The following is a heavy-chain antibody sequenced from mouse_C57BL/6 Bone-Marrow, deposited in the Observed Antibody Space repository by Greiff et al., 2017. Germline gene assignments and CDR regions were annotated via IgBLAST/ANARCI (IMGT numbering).Heavy chain of an antibody. V-gene: IGHV1-64*01. CDR2: IHPNSGST. CDR3: ARDDGPWFAY. D-gene: IGHD2-3*01. J-gene: IGHJ3*01. Sequence: QVQLKESGAELVKPGASVKLSCKASGYTFTSYWMHWVKQRPGQGLAWIGMIHPNSGSTNYNEKFKSKATLTVDNSSSTAYMQLSSLTSEDSAVYYCARDDGPWFAYWGQGTLVTVSA. CDR1: GYTFTSYW.